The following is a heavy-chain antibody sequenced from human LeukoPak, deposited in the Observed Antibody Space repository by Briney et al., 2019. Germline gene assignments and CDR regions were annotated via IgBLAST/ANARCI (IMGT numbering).Heavy chain of an antibody. CDR3: ARDHRGQLDP. Sequence: SSETLSLTCTVSGGSISSGGYYWSWIRQPAGKGLEWIGRIYTSGSTNYNPSLKSRVTMSVDTSKNQFSLKLSSVTAADTAVYYCARDHRGQLDPWGQGTLVTVSS. D-gene: IGHD1-14*01. J-gene: IGHJ5*02. CDR2: IYTSGST. CDR1: GGSISSGGYY. V-gene: IGHV4-61*02.